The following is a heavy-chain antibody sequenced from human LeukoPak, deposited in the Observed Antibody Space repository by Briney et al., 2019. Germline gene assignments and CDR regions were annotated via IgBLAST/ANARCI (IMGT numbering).Heavy chain of an antibody. CDR1: GGSISSGAYY. V-gene: IGHV4-31*03. CDR2: IYYSGST. J-gene: IGHJ4*02. D-gene: IGHD6-13*01. CDR3: VGLGSSRYRSLDS. Sequence: SETLSLTCTVSGGSISSGAYYWSWIRQHPEKGLEWIGFIYYSGSTYYKTSLKSRVTISIDTSKNQFSLKLSSVTAADTAVYYCVGLGSSRYRSLDSWGQGTLVTVSS.